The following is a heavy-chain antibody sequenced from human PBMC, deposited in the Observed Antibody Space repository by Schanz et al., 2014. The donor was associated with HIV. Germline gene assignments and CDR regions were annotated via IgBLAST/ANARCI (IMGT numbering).Heavy chain of an antibody. Sequence: QVQLQESGPGLVKPSETLSLTCAVYGGSFSGDYWTWLRQPPGKALEWIGEINDSGRASINPSLKSRVTMSVDTSKNQFSLKLSSVTAADTAFYYCAKDGGRRGGQRQLFAYWGHGTLVTVSS. CDR3: AKDGGRRGGQRQLFAY. V-gene: IGHV4-34*10. J-gene: IGHJ4*03. CDR1: GGSFSGDY. CDR2: INDSGRA. D-gene: IGHD1-1*01.